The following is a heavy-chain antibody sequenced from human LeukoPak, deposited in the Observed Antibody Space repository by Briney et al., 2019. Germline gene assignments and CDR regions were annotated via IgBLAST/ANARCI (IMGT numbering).Heavy chain of an antibody. Sequence: GGSLRLSRAASEFTFDYYGMSWVRQAPGKGLEWVSGINWNGGSTGYADSVKGRFTISRDNAKNSLSLQMNSLRAEDTALYYCARVVRDLYYSYIAVWRKGTTVTVSS. CDR3: ARVVRDLYYSYIAV. V-gene: IGHV3-20*04. CDR2: INWNGGST. CDR1: EFTFDYYG. J-gene: IGHJ6*03. D-gene: IGHD3-10*01.